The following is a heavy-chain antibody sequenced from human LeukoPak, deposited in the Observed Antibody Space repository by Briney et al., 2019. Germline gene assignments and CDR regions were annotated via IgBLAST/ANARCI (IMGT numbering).Heavy chain of an antibody. V-gene: IGHV3-30-3*01. CDR1: GFTFSSYA. CDR3: ARDFRSVTDY. J-gene: IGHJ4*02. D-gene: IGHD4-11*01. CDR2: ISYDGSNK. Sequence: PGRSLRLSCAASGFTFSSYAMHWVRQAPGKGLEWVAVISYDGSNKYYADSVKGRFTISRDNSKNTLYLQMNSLRAEDTAVYYCARDFRSVTDYWGQGTLVTVSS.